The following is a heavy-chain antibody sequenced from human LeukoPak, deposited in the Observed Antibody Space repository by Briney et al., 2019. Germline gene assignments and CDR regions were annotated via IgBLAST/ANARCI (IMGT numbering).Heavy chain of an antibody. J-gene: IGHJ4*02. CDR1: GFTFSSYG. V-gene: IGHV3-23*01. CDR3: AKFGVNSGSYLVYFDY. D-gene: IGHD1-26*01. Sequence: PGGSLRLSYAASGFTFSSYGMSWVRQAPGKGLEWVSAISGSGGSTYYADSVKGRFTISRDNSKNTLYLQMNSLRAEDTAVYYCAKFGVNSGSYLVYFDYWGQGTLVTVSS. CDR2: ISGSGGST.